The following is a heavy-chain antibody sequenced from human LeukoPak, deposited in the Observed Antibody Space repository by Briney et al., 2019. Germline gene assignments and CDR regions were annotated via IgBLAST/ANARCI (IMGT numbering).Heavy chain of an antibody. CDR1: GGTISSDY. V-gene: IGHV4-4*07. D-gene: IGHD1-7*01. Sequence: SETLSLTCTVSGGTISSDYWNWIRQPAGKGLEWIGRIYSSGGTNYSPSLKSRVTMSADTSRNQVSLRLNSVTAADTAVYYCARATGRLQLHFDYWGQGALVTVSS. CDR2: IYSSGGT. CDR3: ARATGRLQLHFDY. J-gene: IGHJ4*02.